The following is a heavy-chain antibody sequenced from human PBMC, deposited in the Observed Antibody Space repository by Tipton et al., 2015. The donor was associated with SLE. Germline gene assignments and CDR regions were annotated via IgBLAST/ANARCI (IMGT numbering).Heavy chain of an antibody. CDR2: IYYSGSS. V-gene: IGHV4-59*08. J-gene: IGHJ4*02. CDR3: ARHPTYFDY. CDR1: GASISSYY. Sequence: TLSLTCSVSGASISSYYWSWIRQPPGKGLEWIGYIYYSGSSNCNPSLKSRVTISLDTSKNQFSLRLSSVTAADTAVYYCARHPTYFDYWGQGTLVTVSS.